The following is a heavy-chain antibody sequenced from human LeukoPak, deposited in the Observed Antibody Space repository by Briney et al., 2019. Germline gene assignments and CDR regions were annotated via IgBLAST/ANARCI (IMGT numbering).Heavy chain of an antibody. CDR3: ARGSPETDY. CDR1: GGSFSGYY. CDR2: INHSGST. J-gene: IGHJ4*02. V-gene: IGHV4-34*01. Sequence: SETLSLTCAVYGGSFSGYYWSWIRQPPGKGLEWIGEINHSGSTYYNPSLKSRVTISVDRSKNQFSLKLSSVTAADTAVYYCARGSPETDYWGQGTLVTVSS.